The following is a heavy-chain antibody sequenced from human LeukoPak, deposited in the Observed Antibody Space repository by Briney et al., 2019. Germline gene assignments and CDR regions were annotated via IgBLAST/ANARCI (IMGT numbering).Heavy chain of an antibody. CDR3: ARWMANWGSPGYFDY. V-gene: IGHV3-23*01. CDR2: ISGSGGST. Sequence: GGSLRLSCAASGFTFSSYAMSWVRQAPRKGLGWVSAISGSGGSTYYADSVKGRFTISRDNSENTVYLQMTSLRVEDTAVYYCARWMANWGSPGYFDYWGQGTLVTVSS. D-gene: IGHD7-27*01. CDR1: GFTFSSYA. J-gene: IGHJ4*02.